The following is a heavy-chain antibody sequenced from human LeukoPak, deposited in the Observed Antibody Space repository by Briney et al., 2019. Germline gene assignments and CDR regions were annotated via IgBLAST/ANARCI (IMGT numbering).Heavy chain of an antibody. CDR1: GGSISSGGYF. V-gene: IGHV4-31*03. CDR3: ARGHPYYYGMDV. J-gene: IGHJ6*01. Sequence: SETLSLTCTVSGGSISSGGYFWRWARQHPGEGLEWNGYIYYSGITYYNPSLKSRVTISVDTSKNQFSLKLSSVTAADTAVYYCARGHPYYYGMDVWGQGTTVTVSS. CDR2: IYYSGIT.